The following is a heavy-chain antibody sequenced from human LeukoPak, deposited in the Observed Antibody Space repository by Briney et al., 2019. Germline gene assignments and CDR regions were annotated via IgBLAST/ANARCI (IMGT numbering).Heavy chain of an antibody. Sequence: SETLSLTCTVSGGSISSSSYYWGWIRQPPGKGLEWIGSIYYSGSTYYNPSLKSRVTISVDTSKNQFSLQLNSVTPEDTAVYYCARDRQDYDILTGYYYYYMDVWGKGTTVTISS. D-gene: IGHD3-9*01. V-gene: IGHV4-39*02. CDR3: ARDRQDYDILTGYYYYYMDV. CDR1: GGSISSSSYY. J-gene: IGHJ6*03. CDR2: IYYSGST.